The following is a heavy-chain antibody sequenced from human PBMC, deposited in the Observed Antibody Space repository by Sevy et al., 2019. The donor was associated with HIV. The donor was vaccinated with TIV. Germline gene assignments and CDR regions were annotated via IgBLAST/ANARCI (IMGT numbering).Heavy chain of an antibody. CDR2: INWIGAAT. Sequence: GGYLRLSCAASGFTFDTYAMHWVRQAPGKGLEWVSGINWIGAATGYADSVRGRFTVSRDNAKNSLFLHISSLRPEDTALYYCAEDMSRGGTGTGLDYWGQGTLVTVSS. CDR3: AEDMSRGGTGTGLDY. CDR1: GFTFDTYA. V-gene: IGHV3-9*01. J-gene: IGHJ4*02. D-gene: IGHD1-7*01.